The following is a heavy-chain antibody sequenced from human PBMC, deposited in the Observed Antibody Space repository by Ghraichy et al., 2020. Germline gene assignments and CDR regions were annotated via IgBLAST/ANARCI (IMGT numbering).Heavy chain of an antibody. D-gene: IGHD6-19*01. V-gene: IGHV3-15*01. Sequence: GESLNISCAASGFTFSNAWMSWVRQAPGKGLEWVGRIKSKTDGGTTDYAAPVKGRFTISRDDSKNTLYLQMNSLKTEDTAVYYCTTAFEGSGWYVRVDYWGQGTLVTVSS. CDR2: IKSKTDGGTT. CDR1: GFTFSNAW. J-gene: IGHJ4*02. CDR3: TTAFEGSGWYVRVDY.